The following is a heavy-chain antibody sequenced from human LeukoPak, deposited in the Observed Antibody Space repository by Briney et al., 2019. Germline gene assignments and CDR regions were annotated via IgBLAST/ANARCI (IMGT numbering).Heavy chain of an antibody. CDR2: IYTSGST. J-gene: IGHJ3*01. D-gene: IGHD6-13*01. CDR1: GYSISSGYY. Sequence: SETLSLTCTVSGYSISSGYYWSWIRQPAGKGLEWIGRIYTSGSTNYNPSLKSRVTISVDTSKNQFSLKLRSVTAADTAVYYCARISSSNWYNERGAFDVWGQGTMVTVSS. CDR3: ARISSSNWYNERGAFDV. V-gene: IGHV4-61*02.